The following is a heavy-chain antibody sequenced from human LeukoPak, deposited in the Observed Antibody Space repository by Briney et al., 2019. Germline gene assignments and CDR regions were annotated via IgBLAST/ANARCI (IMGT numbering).Heavy chain of an antibody. V-gene: IGHV3-23*01. J-gene: IGHJ4*02. CDR2: ISESGGGT. CDR1: GFIFSNYA. CDR3: AKDGNWARFEN. Sequence: GGSLRLSCAASGFIFSNYAMRWVRQAPGKGLEWVSGISESGGGTYHADSVKGRFTISSDNSKNILFLQMNSLRAEDTAAYYCAKDGNWARFENWGQGTLVTVSS. D-gene: IGHD7-27*01.